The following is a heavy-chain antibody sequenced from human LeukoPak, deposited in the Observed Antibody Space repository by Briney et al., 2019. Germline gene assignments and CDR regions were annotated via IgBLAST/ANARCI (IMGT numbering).Heavy chain of an antibody. J-gene: IGHJ3*01. CDR3: AKGGYGGDWTVDAFDV. V-gene: IGHV3-23*01. D-gene: IGHD6-19*01. Sequence: PGGSLRLSCAGSGFTFSAYAMSWVRQAPGKGLEWVSAISDSGGGTNYADSVKGRFTISRDNTKNALYLQLNNLRAEDTAVYYCAKGGYGGDWTVDAFDVWGQGTMVTVSS. CDR1: GFTFSAYA. CDR2: ISDSGGGT.